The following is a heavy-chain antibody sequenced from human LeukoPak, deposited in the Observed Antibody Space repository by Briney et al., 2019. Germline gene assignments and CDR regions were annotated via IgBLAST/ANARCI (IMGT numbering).Heavy chain of an antibody. V-gene: IGHV3-49*04. Sequence: GGSLRLSCTASGFTFGDYALNWVRQAPGKGLEWVGFIKSKAYGGTTEYAASVKGRFTISRDDSKSIAYVQMNSLKTEDTAVYYCTSLAAAAPLDVWGKGTTVTVSS. D-gene: IGHD6-13*01. CDR1: GFTFGDYA. CDR3: TSLAAAAPLDV. J-gene: IGHJ6*04. CDR2: IKSKAYGGTT.